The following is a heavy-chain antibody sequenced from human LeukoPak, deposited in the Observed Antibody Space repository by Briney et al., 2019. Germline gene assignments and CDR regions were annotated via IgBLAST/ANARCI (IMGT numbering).Heavy chain of an antibody. CDR2: IYTSGST. D-gene: IGHD1-26*01. Sequence: PSETLSLTCTVSGGSISSYSWSWIRQPAGKGLEWIGRIYTSGSTNYNPSLKSRVTISVDKSKNQFPLILSSVTAADTAVYYCARDLGSYRHYFDYWGQGTLVTVSS. J-gene: IGHJ4*02. CDR3: ARDLGSYRHYFDY. V-gene: IGHV4-4*07. CDR1: GGSISSYS.